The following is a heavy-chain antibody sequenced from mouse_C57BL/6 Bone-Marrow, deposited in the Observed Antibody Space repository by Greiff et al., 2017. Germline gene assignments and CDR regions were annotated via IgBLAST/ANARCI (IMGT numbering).Heavy chain of an antibody. D-gene: IGHD2-1*01. CDR3: ARSEYYCNGDY. V-gene: IGHV1-81*01. Sequence: QVQLQQSGAELARPGASVKLSCKASGYTFTSYGISWVKQRTGQGLEWIGEIYPRSGNTYYNEQFKGKATLTADKSSSTAYMELRSLTSEDSAVYFCARSEYYCNGDYWGQGTSVTVSS. J-gene: IGHJ4*01. CDR2: IYPRSGNT. CDR1: GYTFTSYG.